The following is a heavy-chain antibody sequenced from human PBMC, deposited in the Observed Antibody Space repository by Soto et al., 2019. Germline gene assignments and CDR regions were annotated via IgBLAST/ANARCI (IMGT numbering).Heavy chain of an antibody. J-gene: IGHJ5*02. D-gene: IGHD6-13*01. CDR2: MNPNSGNT. CDR1: GYTFTSYD. CDR3: ARGAAAGNWFDP. V-gene: IGHV1-8*01. Sequence: ASVKVSCKASGYTFTSYDINWVRQATGQGLEWMGWMNPNSGNTGYAQKFQGRVTMTRNASISTAYMELSSLRSEDTAVYYCARGAAAGNWFDPWDQGTLVTVSS.